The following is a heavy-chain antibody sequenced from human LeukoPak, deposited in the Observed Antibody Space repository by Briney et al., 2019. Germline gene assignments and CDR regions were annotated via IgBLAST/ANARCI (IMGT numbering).Heavy chain of an antibody. V-gene: IGHV3-7*01. D-gene: IGHD3-16*01. Sequence: PGGSLRLSSAGPGFISKKSWMTSVRQAPGKGLEWVANINHDGKEKYYADSVRGRFTISRDNARNSIFLQMNSLRGDDTAVYYCAREGGYDYAEVGYGGHGTLVIVSS. CDR2: INHDGKEK. CDR3: AREGGYDYAEVGY. J-gene: IGHJ4*01. CDR1: GFISKKSW.